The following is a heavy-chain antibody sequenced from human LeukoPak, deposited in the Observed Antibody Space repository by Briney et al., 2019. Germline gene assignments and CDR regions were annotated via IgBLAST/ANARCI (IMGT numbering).Heavy chain of an antibody. V-gene: IGHV3-23*01. CDR2: ISGSGGST. CDR3: AKALNFDWLYDDY. J-gene: IGHJ4*02. Sequence: EGSLRLSCAASGFTFSSYAMSWVRQAPGKGLEWVSAISGSGGSTYYADSVKGRFTISRDNSKNTLYLQMNSLRAEDTAVYYCAKALNFDWLYDDYWGQGTLVTVSS. D-gene: IGHD3-9*01. CDR1: GFTFSSYA.